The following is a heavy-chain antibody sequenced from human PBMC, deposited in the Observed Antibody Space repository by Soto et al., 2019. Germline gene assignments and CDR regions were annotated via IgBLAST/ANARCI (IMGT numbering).Heavy chain of an antibody. V-gene: IGHV4-59*01. CDR1: GGSISNFY. Sequence: XATLALAFTVSGGSISNFYGSWNRQPPGKGLEWIGYISYSVNTNYNPSLNSRVSISVDTSKNQLSLNLTSVTAADTAVYYCARAPMVLSRSYFDSWGQGTPVTVSS. D-gene: IGHD2-8*01. J-gene: IGHJ4*02. CDR2: ISYSVNT. CDR3: ARAPMVLSRSYFDS.